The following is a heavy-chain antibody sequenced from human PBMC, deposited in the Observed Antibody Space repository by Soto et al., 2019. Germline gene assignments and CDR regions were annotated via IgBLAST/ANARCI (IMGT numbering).Heavy chain of an antibody. CDR2: INHRGRT. V-gene: IGHV4-34*01. J-gene: IGHJ4*02. CDR3: ARLPYSWSYFEY. D-gene: IGHD1-26*01. Sequence: QVQLQQWGAGLLKPSETLSLTCAVYGGSFSGYYWSWIRQPPGKGLEWIGEINHRGRTNYNPSLKSRVTISVDTSKNQFSLKVSSVTAADTAVYYCARLPYSWSYFEYWGQGALVTVSS. CDR1: GGSFSGYY.